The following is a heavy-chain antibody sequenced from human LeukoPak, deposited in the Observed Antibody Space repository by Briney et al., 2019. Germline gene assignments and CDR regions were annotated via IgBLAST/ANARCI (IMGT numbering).Heavy chain of an antibody. V-gene: IGHV3-30*02. D-gene: IGHD6-6*01. Sequence: GGSLRLSCAASGFTFNNYGIHWVRQAPGKGLEWVSFIQYNGTNKYYADSVKGRFTISRDNSKNTLYLQMNSLRAEDTAVYYCARGDSSSSDYYYYMDVWGKGTTVTVSS. J-gene: IGHJ6*03. CDR1: GFTFNNYG. CDR3: ARGDSSSSDYYYYMDV. CDR2: IQYNGTNK.